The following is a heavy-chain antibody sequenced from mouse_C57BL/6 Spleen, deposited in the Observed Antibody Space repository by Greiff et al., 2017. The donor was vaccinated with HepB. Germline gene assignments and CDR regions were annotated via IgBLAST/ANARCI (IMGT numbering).Heavy chain of an antibody. Sequence: VQLQQSEAELVRPGTSVKLSCKASGYTFTSYWMHWVKQRPGQGLEWIGVIDPSDSYTNYNQKFKGKATLTVDTSSSTAHMQLSSLTSEDSAVYYCASLYYGSSPSYWYFDVWGTGTTVTVSS. D-gene: IGHD1-1*01. CDR1: GYTFTSYW. CDR2: IDPSDSYT. V-gene: IGHV1-59*01. CDR3: ASLYYGSSPSYWYFDV. J-gene: IGHJ1*03.